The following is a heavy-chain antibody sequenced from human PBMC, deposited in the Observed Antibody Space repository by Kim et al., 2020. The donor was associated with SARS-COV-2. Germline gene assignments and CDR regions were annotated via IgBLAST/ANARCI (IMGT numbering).Heavy chain of an antibody. CDR1: AFTFNIYH. V-gene: IGHV3-64*01. CDR2: ISSNGVST. Sequence: GGSLRLSCAASAFTFNIYHMHWVRQAPGKGLEYVSGISSNGVSTYYGHSVKGRFTISRDNSKNTLYLQMGGLRIEDTAVYFCARVGVVVPPDRWYYCYYMDVWGKGTTVTVSS. CDR3: ARVGVVVPPDRWYYCYYMDV. J-gene: IGHJ6*03. D-gene: IGHD2-21*01.